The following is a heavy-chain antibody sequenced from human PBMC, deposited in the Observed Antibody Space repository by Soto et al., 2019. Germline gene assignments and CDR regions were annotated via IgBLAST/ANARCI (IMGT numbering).Heavy chain of an antibody. V-gene: IGHV3-23*01. CDR2: ISGSGGST. CDR3: ARSGYGLHYFEN. J-gene: IGHJ4*02. D-gene: IGHD4-17*01. Sequence: GGSLRLSCAASGFSFSSYAMSWVRQAPGKGLEWVSAISGSGGSTYYADSVKGRFTLSGDNSKNTLHLQMNSLRAEDTAVHYAARSGYGLHYFENWGQGALV. CDR1: GFSFSSYA.